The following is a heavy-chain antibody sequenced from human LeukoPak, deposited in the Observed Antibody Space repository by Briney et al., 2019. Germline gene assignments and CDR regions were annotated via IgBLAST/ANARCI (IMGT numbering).Heavy chain of an antibody. CDR1: GFTFSSYG. CDR3: ANGNVYYDSSALLDFDY. J-gene: IGHJ4*02. Sequence: PGGSLRLSCAASGFTFSSYGMHWVRLAPGKGLEWVAVISYDGSNKYYADSVKGRFTISRDNSKNTLYLQMNSLRAEDTAVYYCANGNVYYDSSALLDFDYWGQGTLVTVSS. D-gene: IGHD3-22*01. V-gene: IGHV3-30*18. CDR2: ISYDGSNK.